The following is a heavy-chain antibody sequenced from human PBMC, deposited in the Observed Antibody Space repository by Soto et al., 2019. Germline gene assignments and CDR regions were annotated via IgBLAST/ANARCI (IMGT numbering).Heavy chain of an antibody. J-gene: IGHJ6*02. Sequence: PGGSLRLSCAASGFTFSSYAMHWVRQAPGKGLEWVAVISYDGSNKYYADSVKGRFTISRDNSKNTLYLQMNSLRAEDTAVYYCASEHLRRELPSYYYYYGMDVWGQGTTVTVSS. CDR2: ISYDGSNK. CDR3: ASEHLRRELPSYYYYYGMDV. CDR1: GFTFSSYA. D-gene: IGHD1-26*01. V-gene: IGHV3-30-3*01.